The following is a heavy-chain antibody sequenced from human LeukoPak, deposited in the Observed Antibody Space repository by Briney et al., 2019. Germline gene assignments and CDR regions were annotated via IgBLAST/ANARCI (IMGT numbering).Heavy chain of an antibody. CDR2: ISSSSSTI. D-gene: IGHD5-18*01. CDR3: AVSRGYSYGTFDY. Sequence: PGGSLRLSCAASGFTFSSYSMNWVRQAPGKGLEWVSYISSSSSTIYYADSVKGRFTISRDNAKNSLYLQMNSLRAEDTAVYYCAVSRGYSYGTFDYWGQGTLVTVSS. V-gene: IGHV3-48*01. CDR1: GFTFSSYS. J-gene: IGHJ4*02.